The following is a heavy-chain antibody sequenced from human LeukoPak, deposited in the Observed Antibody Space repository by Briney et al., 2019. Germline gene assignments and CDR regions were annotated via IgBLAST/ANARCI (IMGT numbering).Heavy chain of an antibody. J-gene: IGHJ3*02. V-gene: IGHV5-51*01. CDR2: IYPGDSDT. CDR3: ARHDDFRSGSAAFDI. D-gene: IGHD3-3*01. Sequence: RVESLKISCKGSGYSFTSYWIGWVRQMPGKGLGWMGIIYPGDSDTRYSPSFQGQVTISADKSISTAYLQWSSLKASDTAMYYCARHDDFRSGSAAFDIWGQGTMVTVSS. CDR1: GYSFTSYW.